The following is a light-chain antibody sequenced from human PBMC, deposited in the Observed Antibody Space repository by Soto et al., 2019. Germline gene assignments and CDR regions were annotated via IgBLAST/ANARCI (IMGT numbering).Light chain of an antibody. CDR1: KNDIGSYRF. CDR2: EGS. Sequence: QSVLTQPASVSGSPGESITISCIGTKNDIGSYRFVSWYQQHPGEAPKLMISEGSKRPSGVPDRFSGSKSGNTASLTVSGLQAEDEADYYCSSYAGSSNVFGTGTKVTVL. CDR3: SSYAGSSNV. J-gene: IGLJ1*01. V-gene: IGLV2-14*02.